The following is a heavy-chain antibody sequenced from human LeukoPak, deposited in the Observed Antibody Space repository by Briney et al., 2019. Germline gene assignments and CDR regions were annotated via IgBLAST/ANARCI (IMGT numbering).Heavy chain of an antibody. J-gene: IGHJ4*02. V-gene: IGHV4-4*07. CDR1: GGSIHSY. CDR3: ARYDVWGSYRAFDY. D-gene: IGHD3-16*02. Sequence: PSETLSLTCTVSGGSIHSYWSWIRQPAGKGLEWIGRISGSGTITYNPALQSRLTISIDTSKNQFSLKLMSVTAADTAVYYCARYDVWGSYRAFDYWGQGTLVTVSS. CDR2: ISGSGTI.